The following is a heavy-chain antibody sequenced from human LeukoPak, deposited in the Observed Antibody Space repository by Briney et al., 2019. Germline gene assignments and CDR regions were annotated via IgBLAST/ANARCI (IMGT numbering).Heavy chain of an antibody. V-gene: IGHV4-59*08. D-gene: IGHD2-21*01. Sequence: SETLSLTCAVYGGSFSGYYWSWIRQPPGKGLEWIGYIYYSGSTNYNPSLKSRVTISVDTSKNQFSLKLSSVTAADTAVYYCARAPIWRGYFDYWGQGTLVTVSS. CDR3: ARAPIWRGYFDY. CDR2: IYYSGST. CDR1: GGSFSGYY. J-gene: IGHJ4*02.